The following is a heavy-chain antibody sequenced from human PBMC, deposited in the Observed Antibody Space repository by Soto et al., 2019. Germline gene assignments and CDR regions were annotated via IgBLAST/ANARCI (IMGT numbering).Heavy chain of an antibody. CDR1: GFTVSSNY. CDR2: IYSDGTT. CDR3: ANIFNWRFFDY. Sequence: GGSLRLSCAASGFTVSSNYMNWVRQAPGKGLEWVSIIYSDGTTSYADSVKGRFTISRDNFKNTLHLQMNSLRAEDTAVYYCANIFNWRFFDYWGQGTLVTVSS. J-gene: IGHJ4*02. V-gene: IGHV3-53*01. D-gene: IGHD1-1*01.